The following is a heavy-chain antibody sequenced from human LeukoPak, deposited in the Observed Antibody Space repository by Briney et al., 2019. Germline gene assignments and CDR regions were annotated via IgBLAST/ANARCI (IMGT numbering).Heavy chain of an antibody. CDR3: AREGYCSGGSCYSRGYYFDY. CDR2: IIPIFGTA. Sequence: ASVKVSCKASGGTFRSYAISWVRQAPGQGLEWMRGIIPIFGTANYAQKFQGRVTITTDESTSTAYMELSSLRSEDTAVYYCAREGYCSGGSCYSRGYYFDYWGQGTLVTVSS. D-gene: IGHD2-15*01. J-gene: IGHJ4*02. V-gene: IGHV1-69*05. CDR1: GGTFRSYA.